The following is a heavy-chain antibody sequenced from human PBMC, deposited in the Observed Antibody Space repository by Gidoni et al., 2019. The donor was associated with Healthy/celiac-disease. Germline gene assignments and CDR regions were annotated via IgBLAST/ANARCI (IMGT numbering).Heavy chain of an antibody. Sequence: EVQLVESGRVLVQPGRSRMLSCAAAVFTLDDYAMPWVRQAPGKGLEWVSGISWNSGSIGYADSVKGRFTISRDNAKNSLYLQMNSLRAEDTALYYCAKDLEQWLVYYFDYWGQGTLVTVSS. D-gene: IGHD6-19*01. CDR2: ISWNSGSI. V-gene: IGHV3-9*01. CDR3: AKDLEQWLVYYFDY. J-gene: IGHJ4*02. CDR1: VFTLDDYA.